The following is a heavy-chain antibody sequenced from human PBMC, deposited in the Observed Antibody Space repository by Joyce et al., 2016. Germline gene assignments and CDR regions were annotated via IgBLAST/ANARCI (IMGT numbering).Heavy chain of an antibody. CDR2: IYSGGRT. V-gene: IGHV3-53*02. D-gene: IGHD1-26*01. CDR3: ARGEIEGVTGDY. CDR1: GFTVFNNQ. Sequence: EVQLAETGGGLIQPGGSLTLSCAASGFTVFNNQIRWFRQAPGKGLEWVSVIYSGGRTYYADSVKSRFTISRDKSKNTLYLQMNSLRAEDTAVYYCARGEIEGVTGDYWGQGTLVSVSS. J-gene: IGHJ4*02.